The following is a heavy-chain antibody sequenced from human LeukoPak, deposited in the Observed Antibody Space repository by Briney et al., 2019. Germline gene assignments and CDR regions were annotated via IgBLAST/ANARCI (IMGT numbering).Heavy chain of an antibody. D-gene: IGHD6-19*01. Sequence: SETLSLTCTVSGGSISGYYWSWIRQPPGKGLEWIGFIYYSGTTNYNPSLKSRVNMSLDTSKNQFSLKLSSVTAADTAVYYCARVRSSGWYGPWGQGTLVTVSS. CDR2: IYYSGTT. J-gene: IGHJ5*02. CDR3: ARVRSSGWYGP. CDR1: GGSISGYY. V-gene: IGHV4-59*01.